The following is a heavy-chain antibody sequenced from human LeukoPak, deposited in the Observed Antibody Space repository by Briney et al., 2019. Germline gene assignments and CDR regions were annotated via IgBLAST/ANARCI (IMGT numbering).Heavy chain of an antibody. CDR1: GFTFSGSA. Sequence: GGSLRLSCAASGFTFSGSAMHWVRQTSGKGLEWVGSIRSKANSYATAYAASVKGRFTISRDDSKNTAYLQMNSLKTEDTAVYYCTRHGSSGWPDYWGQGTLVTVSS. D-gene: IGHD6-19*01. V-gene: IGHV3-73*01. CDR3: TRHGSSGWPDY. J-gene: IGHJ4*02. CDR2: IRSKANSYAT.